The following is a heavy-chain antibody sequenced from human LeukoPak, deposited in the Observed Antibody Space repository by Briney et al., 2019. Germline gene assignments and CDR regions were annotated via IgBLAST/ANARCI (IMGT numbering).Heavy chain of an antibody. Sequence: PGGSLRLSCAASGFTFSSYSMNWVRQAPGKGLEWVSSISSSSSYIYYADSVKGRFTISRDNAKNSLYLQMNSLRAEDTAVYSCARDLVGAARLDPFDIWGQGKMVTVS. CDR1: GFTFSSYS. D-gene: IGHD6-6*01. CDR2: ISSSSSYI. J-gene: IGHJ3*02. V-gene: IGHV3-21*01. CDR3: ARDLVGAARLDPFDI.